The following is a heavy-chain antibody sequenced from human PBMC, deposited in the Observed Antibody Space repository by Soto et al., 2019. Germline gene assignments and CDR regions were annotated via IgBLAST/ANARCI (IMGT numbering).Heavy chain of an antibody. V-gene: IGHV3-21*01. CDR2: ISSSSSYI. CDR3: ARDKVGLDYYGSGWFDP. J-gene: IGHJ5*02. Sequence: EVQLVESGGGLVKPGGSLRLSCAASGFTFSSYSMNWVRQAPGKGLEWVSSISSSSSYIYYADSVKGRFTISRDNAKNSLYLQMNSLRAEDTAVYYCARDKVGLDYYGSGWFDPWGQGTLVTVSS. CDR1: GFTFSSYS. D-gene: IGHD3-10*01.